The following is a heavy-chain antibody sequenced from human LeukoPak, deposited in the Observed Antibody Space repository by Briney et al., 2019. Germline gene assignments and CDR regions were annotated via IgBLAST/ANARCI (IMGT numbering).Heavy chain of an antibody. V-gene: IGHV3-23*01. CDR1: GFTFTTYA. CDR2: ISGRGSGT. D-gene: IGHD3-22*01. CDR3: ARDGTRFRYYYDSSGYYPFDY. Sequence: GGSLRLSCAASGFTFTTYAMSWVRQVPGKGLEWVSGISGRGSGTYYADSVKGRFTISRDNSKNTLFLQMNSLRAEDTAVYYCARDGTRFRYYYDSSGYYPFDYWGQGTLVTVSS. J-gene: IGHJ4*02.